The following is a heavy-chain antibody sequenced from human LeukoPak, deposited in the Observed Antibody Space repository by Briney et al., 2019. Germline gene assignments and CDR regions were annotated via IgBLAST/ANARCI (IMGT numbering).Heavy chain of an antibody. D-gene: IGHD3-3*01. J-gene: IGHJ4*02. V-gene: IGHV4-30-4*01. CDR2: IYYSGST. CDR1: GGSISSGDYY. CDR3: ARGATIFGVVIKPADY. Sequence: PSQTLSLTCNVSGGSISSGDYYWSWIRQPPGKGLEWIGYIYYSGSTYYNPSLKSRVTISVDTSKNQFSLKLSSVTAADTAVYYCARGATIFGVVIKPADYWGQGTLVTVSS.